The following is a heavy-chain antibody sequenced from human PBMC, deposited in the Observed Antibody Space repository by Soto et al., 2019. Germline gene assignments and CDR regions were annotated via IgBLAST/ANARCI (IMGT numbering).Heavy chain of an antibody. J-gene: IGHJ6*02. CDR2: INHSGST. D-gene: IGHD6-6*01. Sequence: SETLSLTCAVYGGSFSGYYWSWIRQPPGKGLEWIGEINHSGSTNYNPSLKSRVTISVDTSKNQFSLKLSSVTAADTAVYYCASFSSSSFYYYYGMDVWGQGTTVTVSS. CDR1: GGSFSGYY. CDR3: ASFSSSSFYYYYGMDV. V-gene: IGHV4-34*01.